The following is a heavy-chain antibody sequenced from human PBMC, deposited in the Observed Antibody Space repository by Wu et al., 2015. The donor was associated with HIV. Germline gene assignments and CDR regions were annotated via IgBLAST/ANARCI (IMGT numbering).Heavy chain of an antibody. CDR1: GGTFSTYD. CDR3: ARAFLERYHYYYYYMDV. V-gene: IGHV1-8*03. Sequence: QVQLVQSGAEVKKPGSSVKVSCKASGGTFSTYDINWVRQATGQGLEWMGWMNPDSGNTGYAQKFQGRVTITRNTSISTAYMELSSLRPEDTAVYYCARAFLERYHYYYYYMDVWGKGTTVTVSS. J-gene: IGHJ6*03. CDR2: MNPDSGNT. D-gene: IGHD3-3*01.